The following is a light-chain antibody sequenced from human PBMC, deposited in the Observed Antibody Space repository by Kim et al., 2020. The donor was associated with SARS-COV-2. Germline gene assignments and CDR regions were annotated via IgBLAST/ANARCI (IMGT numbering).Light chain of an antibody. CDR2: DAS. J-gene: IGKJ5*01. V-gene: IGKV3-11*01. CDR3: QQRRNWPRIT. Sequence: EIVLTQSPATLSLSPGERATLSCRASQSVSTYLAWYQQKPGQAPSLLIYDASNRATGIPARFSGSGSGTDFTLTISRLEPEDSAVYYCQQRRNWPRITFGQGTRLEIK. CDR1: QSVSTY.